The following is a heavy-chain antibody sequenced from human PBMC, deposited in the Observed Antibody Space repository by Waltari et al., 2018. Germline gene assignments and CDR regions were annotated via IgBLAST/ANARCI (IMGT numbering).Heavy chain of an antibody. J-gene: IGHJ6*03. CDR3: ARTPTYYMDV. Sequence: QVQLQESGPGLVKPSETLSLTCTVSGGSISSYYWSWIRQPPGKGLEWFGYIYYSGSTDYNPSLKSRVTISVDTSKNQFSLKLSSVTAADTAVYYCARTPTYYMDVWGKGTTVTVSS. CDR2: IYYSGST. V-gene: IGHV4-59*01. CDR1: GGSISSYY.